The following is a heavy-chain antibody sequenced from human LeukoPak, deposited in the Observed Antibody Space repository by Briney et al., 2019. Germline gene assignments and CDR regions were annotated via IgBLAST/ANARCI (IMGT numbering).Heavy chain of an antibody. CDR2: IYSGGST. Sequence: RGSLRLSCAASGFTVSSNYMSWVRQAPGKGLEWVSVIYSGGSTYYADSVKGRFTISRDNSKNTLYLQMNSLRAEDTAVYYCAREYCSGGSCYGGFDYWGQGTLVTVSS. CDR1: GFTVSSNY. V-gene: IGHV3-66*01. J-gene: IGHJ4*02. CDR3: AREYCSGGSCYGGFDY. D-gene: IGHD2-15*01.